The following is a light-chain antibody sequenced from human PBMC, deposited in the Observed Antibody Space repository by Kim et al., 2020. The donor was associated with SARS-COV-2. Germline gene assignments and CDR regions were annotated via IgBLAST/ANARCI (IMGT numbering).Light chain of an antibody. Sequence: GQSITISCTGTSSDVGGYNYVSLYQQHPGKAPKLMIYDVSNRPSGVSNRFSGSKSGNTASLTISGLQAEDEADYYCSSYTSSSTWVFGGGTKLTVL. CDR3: SSYTSSSTWV. J-gene: IGLJ3*02. V-gene: IGLV2-14*03. CDR1: SSDVGGYNY. CDR2: DVS.